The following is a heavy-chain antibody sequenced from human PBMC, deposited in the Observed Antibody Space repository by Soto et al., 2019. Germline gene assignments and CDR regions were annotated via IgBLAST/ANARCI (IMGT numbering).Heavy chain of an antibody. V-gene: IGHV3-9*01. CDR3: ANDRKSDFPRGWGRDH. D-gene: IGHD7-27*01. CDR1: GFPFDDHA. CDR2: ISWSSDDV. J-gene: IGHJ4*02. Sequence: EVQLVESGGGVVQFGRSLRLSCEASGFPFDDHAMHWVRQVPGKGLEWVSGISWSSDDVGYVDSVKGRFTISRDNVRNFLYLQIASLTTDDTAVYFCANDRKSDFPRGWGRDHWGQGTLVTVSS.